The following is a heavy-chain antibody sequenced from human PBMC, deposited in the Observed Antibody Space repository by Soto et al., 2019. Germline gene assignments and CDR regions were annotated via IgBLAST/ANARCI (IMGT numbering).Heavy chain of an antibody. CDR3: ARVLSYDILTGYYTPFDY. J-gene: IGHJ4*02. V-gene: IGHV4-59*01. D-gene: IGHD3-9*01. CDR2: IYYSGST. CDR1: VGSISSYY. Sequence: PAETLCITCIVYVGSISSYYWSWIGQPPGNGLEWIGYIYYSGSTNYNPSLKSRVTISVDTSKNQFSLKLSSVTAADTAVYYCARVLSYDILTGYYTPFDYWGQGTLVTVSS.